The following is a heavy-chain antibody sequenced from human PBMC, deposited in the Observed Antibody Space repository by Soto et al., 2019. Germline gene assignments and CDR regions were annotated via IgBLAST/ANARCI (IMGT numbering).Heavy chain of an antibody. J-gene: IGHJ6*02. CDR3: TFLPYYEIVTCYDTHLNDYGMDV. CDR1: GFTFSSYS. CDR2: ISSSSSYI. V-gene: IGHV3-21*01. Sequence: EVQLVESGGGLVKPGGSLRLSCAASGFTFSSYSMNWVRQAPGKGLEWVSSISSSSSYIYYADSVKGRFTISRDNAKNSLYMQMHSLRAEDTAVYYWTFLPYYEIVTCYDTHLNDYGMDVWGQGTTVTVSS. D-gene: IGHD3-9*01.